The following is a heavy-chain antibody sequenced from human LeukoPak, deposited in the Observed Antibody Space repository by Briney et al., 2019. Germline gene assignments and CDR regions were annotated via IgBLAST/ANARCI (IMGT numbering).Heavy chain of an antibody. Sequence: KPSETLSLTCTVSGASINSYYWSWIRQPPWKGLEWIGYIYYSGSTYYNPSLKSRVTISVDTSKNQFSLKLSSVTAADTAVYYCATSQTGTGYYWGQGTLVTVSS. CDR2: IYYSGST. V-gene: IGHV4-59*08. CDR3: ATSQTGTGYY. D-gene: IGHD1-1*01. J-gene: IGHJ4*02. CDR1: GASINSYY.